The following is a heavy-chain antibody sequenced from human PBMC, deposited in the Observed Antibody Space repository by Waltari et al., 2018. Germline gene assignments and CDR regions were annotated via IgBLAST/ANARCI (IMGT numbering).Heavy chain of an antibody. V-gene: IGHV3-7*01. Sequence: VQVVESGGGLVQPGGSLRLSCAASGFTFSDYWMSWIRQAPGKGLEWVANIIHDGSEKYYVDSVNGRFTISRDNAKNLLYLQINSLTVEDTAVYYCAASNWFDPWGQGTLVTVSS. CDR3: AASNWFDP. J-gene: IGHJ5*02. CDR1: GFTFSDYW. CDR2: IIHDGSEK.